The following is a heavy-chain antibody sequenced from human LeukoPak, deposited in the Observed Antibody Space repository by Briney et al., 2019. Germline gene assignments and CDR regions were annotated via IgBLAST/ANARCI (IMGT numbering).Heavy chain of an antibody. CDR2: INKDGTEK. J-gene: IGHJ4*02. CDR1: GFTFSSSS. D-gene: IGHD5-24*01. CDR3: AKRDQGRDGYNLDY. Sequence: GGSLRLSCAASGFTFSSSSMSWVRQAPGKGLEWVANINKDGTEKYCVDSVKGRFTISRDNAKNSLYLQMNSLRAEDTAVYYCAKRDQGRDGYNLDYWGQGTLVTVSS. V-gene: IGHV3-7*03.